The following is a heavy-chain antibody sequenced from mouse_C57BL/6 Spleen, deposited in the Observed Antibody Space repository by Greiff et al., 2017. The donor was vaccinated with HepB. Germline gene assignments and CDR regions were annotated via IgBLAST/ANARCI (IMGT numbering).Heavy chain of an antibody. D-gene: IGHD1-1*01. V-gene: IGHV1-81*01. CDR2: IYPRSGNT. J-gene: IGHJ4*01. CDR3: ARGRFITTAFYAMDY. CDR1: GYTFTSYG. Sequence: VQLQESGAELARPGASVKLSCKASGYTFTSYGISWVKQRTGQGLEWIGEIYPRSGNTYYNEKFKGKATLTADKSSSTAYMELRSLTSEDSAVYFCARGRFITTAFYAMDYWGQGTSVTVSS.